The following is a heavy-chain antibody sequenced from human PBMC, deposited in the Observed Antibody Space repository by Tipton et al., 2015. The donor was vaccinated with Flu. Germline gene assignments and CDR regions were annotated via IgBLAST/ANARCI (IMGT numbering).Heavy chain of an antibody. Sequence: TLSLTCAVYGGSFSGYYWGWIRQPPGKGLEWIGEINHSGSTNYNPSLKSRVTISVDTSKNQFSLKLSSVTAADTAVYYCARGRNRRDGSKGRRGDWFDPWGQGTLVPVSS. J-gene: IGHJ5*02. CDR2: INHSGST. CDR1: GGSFSGYY. CDR3: ARGRNRRDGSKGRRGDWFDP. D-gene: IGHD5-24*01. V-gene: IGHV4-34*01.